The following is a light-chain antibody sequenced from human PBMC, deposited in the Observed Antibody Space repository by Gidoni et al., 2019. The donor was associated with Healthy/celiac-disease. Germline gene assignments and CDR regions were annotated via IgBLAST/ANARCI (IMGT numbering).Light chain of an antibody. Sequence: DIQMTQSPSTLSASVGDRVTITCRASQSISSWLAWYQQKPGKAPKLLIYDASSLESGVPSRFSGSGSGTEFTLTISSLQPDDFATYYYQQYSTFGQGTKVEIK. CDR3: QQYST. CDR2: DAS. CDR1: QSISSW. J-gene: IGKJ1*01. V-gene: IGKV1-5*01.